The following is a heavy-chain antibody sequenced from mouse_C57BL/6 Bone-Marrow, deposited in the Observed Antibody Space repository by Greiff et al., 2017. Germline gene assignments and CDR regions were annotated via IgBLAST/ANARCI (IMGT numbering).Heavy chain of an antibody. D-gene: IGHD2-12*01. CDR3: ARWVYEEYIDV. CDR2: IFPGGGST. CDR1: GYTFTGYW. J-gene: IGHJ1*03. V-gene: IGHV1-9*01. Sequence: VQLQQSGAELMKPGASVKLSCKASGYTFTGYWMEWVKQRPGHGLEWIGEIFPGGGSTNYNEKFKGKATLTADTSSNTAYMQLSSLTTEDSAIFYFARWVYEEYIDVWGTGTTVTVSS.